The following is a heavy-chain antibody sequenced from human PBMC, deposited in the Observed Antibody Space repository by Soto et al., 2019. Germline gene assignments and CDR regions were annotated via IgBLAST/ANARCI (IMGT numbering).Heavy chain of an antibody. Sequence: PGGSLRLSCAASGFTFSSYSMNWVRQAPGKGLEWVSSISSSSSYIYYADSVKGRFTISRDNAKNSLYLQMNSLRAEDTAVYYCARGLGDIVATTFFDYWGQGTLVTVSS. CDR2: ISSSSSYI. CDR1: GFTFSSYS. CDR3: ARGLGDIVATTFFDY. V-gene: IGHV3-21*01. D-gene: IGHD5-12*01. J-gene: IGHJ4*02.